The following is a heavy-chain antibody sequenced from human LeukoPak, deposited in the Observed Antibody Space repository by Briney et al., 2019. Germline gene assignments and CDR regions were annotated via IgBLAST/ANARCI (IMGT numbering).Heavy chain of an antibody. V-gene: IGHV4-38-2*02. Sequence: SETLSLTCAVSGYSISSGYYWGWIRQPPGKGLEWIGSMYHSGSTYYNPSLKSRVSIVVDTSKNQCSLKLRSVTAADTAVYYCARDEAVAGSSFDYWGQGILVSVSS. CDR1: GYSISSGYY. J-gene: IGHJ4*02. D-gene: IGHD6-19*01. CDR2: MYHSGST. CDR3: ARDEAVAGSSFDY.